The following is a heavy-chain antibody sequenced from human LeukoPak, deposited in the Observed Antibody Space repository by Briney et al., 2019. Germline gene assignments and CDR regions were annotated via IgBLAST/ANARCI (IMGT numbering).Heavy chain of an antibody. CDR2: ISSSSSTI. Sequence: GGSLRLSCAASGFTFSNYTMNWVRQAPGKGLEWVSYISSSSSTIYYADSVKGRFTISRDNAKNSLYLQMNSLRAEDTAVYYCARGSSGYYYVMGDFDYWGQGTLVTVSS. CDR3: ARGSSGYYYVMGDFDY. V-gene: IGHV3-48*01. CDR1: GFTFSNYT. J-gene: IGHJ4*02. D-gene: IGHD3-22*01.